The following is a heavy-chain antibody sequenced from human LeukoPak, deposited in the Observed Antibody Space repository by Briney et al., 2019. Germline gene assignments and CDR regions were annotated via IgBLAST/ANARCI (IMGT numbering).Heavy chain of an antibody. V-gene: IGHV3-48*03. Sequence: GGSLRLSCAASGFTFSSYEMNWVRQAPGKGLEWVSYISSSGSTIYYADSVKGRFTISRDNAKNSLYLQMNSLRAEDTAVYYCARELQYYYDSSGYHDYWGQGTLVSVSS. CDR2: ISSSGSTI. D-gene: IGHD3-22*01. CDR1: GFTFSSYE. J-gene: IGHJ4*02. CDR3: ARELQYYYDSSGYHDY.